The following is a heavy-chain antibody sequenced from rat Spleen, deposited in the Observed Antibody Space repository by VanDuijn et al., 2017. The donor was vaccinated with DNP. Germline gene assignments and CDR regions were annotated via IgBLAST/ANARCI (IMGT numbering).Heavy chain of an antibody. CDR2: ISYDGRST. V-gene: IGHV5-29*01. D-gene: IGHD1-12*01. Sequence: EVQLVESDGGLVQPGRSLKLSCAASGFTFSDYYMAWVRQAPTKGLEWVATISYDGRSTYYRDSVKGRFTISRDNAKSTLYLQLNILRSEDTATYYCARHRTIMPYYYAMDAWGQGASVTVSS. J-gene: IGHJ4*01. CDR3: ARHRTIMPYYYAMDA. CDR1: GFTFSDYY.